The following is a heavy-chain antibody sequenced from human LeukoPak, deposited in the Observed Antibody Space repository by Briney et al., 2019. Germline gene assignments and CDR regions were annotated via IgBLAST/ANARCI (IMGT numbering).Heavy chain of an antibody. CDR1: GFTFSRYG. CDR2: ISGSGGST. V-gene: IGHV3-23*01. J-gene: IGHJ4*02. D-gene: IGHD6-19*01. CDR3: AKDHLPGIVVADRDY. Sequence: GGSLRLSCAASGFTFSRYGMSWVRQAPGKGLEWVSAISGSGGSTCYADSVKGRFTISRDNSKNTLYLQINSLRAEDTAVYYCAKDHLPGIVVADRDYWGQGTLVTVSS.